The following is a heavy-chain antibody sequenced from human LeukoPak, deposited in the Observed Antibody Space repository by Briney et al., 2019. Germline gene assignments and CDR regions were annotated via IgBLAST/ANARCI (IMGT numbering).Heavy chain of an antibody. CDR3: ARIPVPTVTTIYYYMDV. D-gene: IGHD4-11*01. Sequence: SETLSLTCTVSGGPIRSYYWSWIRQSPGKGLEWIGYIYYSRSTNYNPSLKSRVTISVDTSKNQFSLKLNSVTAADTAVYYCARIPVPTVTTIYYYMDVWGKGTTVTVSS. CDR1: GGPIRSYY. J-gene: IGHJ6*03. CDR2: IYYSRST. V-gene: IGHV4-59*01.